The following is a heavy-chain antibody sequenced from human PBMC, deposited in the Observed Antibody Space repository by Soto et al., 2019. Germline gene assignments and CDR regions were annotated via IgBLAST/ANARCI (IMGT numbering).Heavy chain of an antibody. V-gene: IGHV3-21*01. CDR1: GFTFSIST. D-gene: IGHD6-13*01. CDR3: ARGEGTGLHSSGWSPRF. J-gene: IGHJ4*02. Sequence: EVQLVESGGGLVKSGGSLTLSCAASGFTFSISTMTWVRQAPGKRLEWVASISSCSTYFYYADSVKGRFSIPRDNAKRSLFLQMNSLRVEDTAVYYCARGEGTGLHSSGWSPRFWGQGTLVTVSS. CDR2: ISSCSTYF.